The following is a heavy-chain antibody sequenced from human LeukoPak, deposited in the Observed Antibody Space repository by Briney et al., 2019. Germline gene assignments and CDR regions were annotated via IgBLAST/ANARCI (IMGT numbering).Heavy chain of an antibody. CDR2: IRYYGLKK. J-gene: IGHJ4*02. Sequence: PGGSLRLSCATSGFTFSTYDMHWVRQAPGKGLEWVAHIRYYGLKKRYADSVRGRVTVSRDNSKNTLYLQMNSLRAEDTAVYYCAKDRETFSSYGYFDYWGQGTLVPVSS. CDR3: AKDRETFSSYGYFDY. V-gene: IGHV3-30*02. CDR1: GFTFSTYD. D-gene: IGHD2-21*01.